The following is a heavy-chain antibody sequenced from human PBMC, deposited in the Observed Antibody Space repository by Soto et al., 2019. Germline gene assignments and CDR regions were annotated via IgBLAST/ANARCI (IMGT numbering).Heavy chain of an antibody. V-gene: IGHV4-39*01. Sequence: SETLSLSWTVSGGSISSSSYYWGWIRQPPGKGLEWIGSIYYSGSTYYNPSLKSRVTISVDTSKNQFSLKLSSVTAADTAVYYCASLHLYDSSGKNWGQGTLVTVS. D-gene: IGHD3-22*01. J-gene: IGHJ4*02. CDR2: IYYSGST. CDR1: GGSISSSSYY. CDR3: ASLHLYDSSGKN.